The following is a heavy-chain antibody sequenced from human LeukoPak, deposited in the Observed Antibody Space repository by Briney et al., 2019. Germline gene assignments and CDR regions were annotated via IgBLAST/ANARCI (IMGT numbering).Heavy chain of an antibody. Sequence: ASVKVSCKASGYFFTSYYMQWVRQAPGQGLEWMGIINPNGGSATYAQRFQGRVTMTRDTSTSTVYMELSSLRSEDTAVYYCARDPSLSRGSVLNTYYYYYGMDVWGQGTTVTVSS. D-gene: IGHD4/OR15-4a*01. CDR2: INPNGGSA. CDR3: ARDPSLSRGSVLNTYYYYYGMDV. CDR1: GYFFTSYY. V-gene: IGHV1-46*01. J-gene: IGHJ6*02.